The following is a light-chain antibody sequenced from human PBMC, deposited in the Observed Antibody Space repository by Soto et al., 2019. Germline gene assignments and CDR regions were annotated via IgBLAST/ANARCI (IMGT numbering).Light chain of an antibody. CDR3: SAWDDSLVVV. CDR1: SSNIGSNS. V-gene: IGLV1-44*01. CDR2: SNH. J-gene: IGLJ2*01. Sequence: QSVLTQPHSASGTPGQTVTISCSGSSSNIGSNSVNWFQHLPGAVPKLLIFSNHQRPSGVPDRFSGSKSGTSASLAISGLQTEDEADYYCSAWDDSLVVVFGGGTKLTVL.